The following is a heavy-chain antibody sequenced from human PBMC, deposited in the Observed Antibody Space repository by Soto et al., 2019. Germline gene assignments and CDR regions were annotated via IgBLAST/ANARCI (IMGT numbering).Heavy chain of an antibody. J-gene: IGHJ6*02. CDR3: ARGDSTDCSNGVCSFFYNHDMDV. Sequence: GASVKVSCKASGYSFTDYHVHWVRQAPGQGLEWLGRINPKSGGTSTAQKFQGWVTMTTDTSISTASMELTRLTSDDTAIYYCARGDSTDCSNGVCSFFYNHDMDVWGQGTTVTVSS. D-gene: IGHD2-8*01. V-gene: IGHV1-2*04. CDR2: INPKSGGT. CDR1: GYSFTDYH.